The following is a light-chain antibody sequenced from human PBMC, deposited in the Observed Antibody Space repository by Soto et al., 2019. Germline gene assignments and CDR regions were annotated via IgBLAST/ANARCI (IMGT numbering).Light chain of an antibody. Sequence: QSVLTQPPSVSGAPGRRVTISCTGTSSNIGAGFDVVWYQKLPGSAPKLLTYGNINRPSGVPDRFSGSKSGTSASLAITGLQDEDEADYYCQTYDSSLGGFVFGSGTKVTVL. J-gene: IGLJ1*01. CDR1: SSNIGAGFD. CDR3: QTYDSSLGGFV. CDR2: GNI. V-gene: IGLV1-40*01.